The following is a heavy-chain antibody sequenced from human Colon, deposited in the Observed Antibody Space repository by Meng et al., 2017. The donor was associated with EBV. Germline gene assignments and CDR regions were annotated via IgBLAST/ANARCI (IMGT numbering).Heavy chain of an antibody. CDR3: ARNYYFDY. Sequence: ARPRWSGPVLVKPSQTLSLPCTVSGGSINSGDYYWSWIRQPPGKGLEWIGYIYYTGSTYYNPSLKSRVTISMDTSKNQFSLRLSSVTAADTAVYYCARNYYFDYWGQGTLVTVSS. CDR2: IYYTGST. J-gene: IGHJ4*02. CDR1: GGSINSGDYY. V-gene: IGHV4-30-4*01.